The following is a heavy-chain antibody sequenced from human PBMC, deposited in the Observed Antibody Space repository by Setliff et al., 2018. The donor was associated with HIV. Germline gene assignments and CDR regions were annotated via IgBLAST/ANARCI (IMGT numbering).Heavy chain of an antibody. V-gene: IGHV4-4*09. Sequence: SETLSLTCSVSGSSINKYYWSWVRQPPGKGLEWLGYIYISGNTDYNPSLKSRVTMSLDTSKNQFSLKLSSVTAADTAVYYCAREGGLDYYDSSGHYSYWGQGTLVTVSS. CDR3: AREGGLDYYDSSGHYSY. CDR2: IYISGNT. CDR1: GSSINKYY. J-gene: IGHJ4*02. D-gene: IGHD3-22*01.